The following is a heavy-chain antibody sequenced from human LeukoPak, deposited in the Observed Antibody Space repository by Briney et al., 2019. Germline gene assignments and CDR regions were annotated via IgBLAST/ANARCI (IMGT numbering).Heavy chain of an antibody. J-gene: IGHJ4*02. D-gene: IGHD2-21*02. CDR1: EFTFSSYA. V-gene: IGHV3-30*01. CDR2: ISSDGSKK. Sequence: GRSLRLSCAASEFTFSSYAMHWVRQAPGKGLEWVAVISSDGSKKYYADSEKGRFTISRDNSKHTLYLQMNSLRPEDTAVYYCARAPTYCGGDCYGLDYWGQGTLVTVSS. CDR3: ARAPTYCGGDCYGLDY.